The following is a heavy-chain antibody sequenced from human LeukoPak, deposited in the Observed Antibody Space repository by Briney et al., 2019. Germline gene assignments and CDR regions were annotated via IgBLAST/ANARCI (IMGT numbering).Heavy chain of an antibody. D-gene: IGHD6-6*01. CDR1: GFTFSSYW. J-gene: IGHJ6*03. V-gene: IGHV3-7*01. Sequence: GGSLRLSCAASGFTFSSYWLSWLGQAPGKGLEGVANIKQDGSEKYYVDSVKGRFTISRDNAKNSLYLQMNSLRAEDTAVYYCARDRKYSSRYHYMDVWGKGTTVTVSS. CDR2: IKQDGSEK. CDR3: ARDRKYSSRYHYMDV.